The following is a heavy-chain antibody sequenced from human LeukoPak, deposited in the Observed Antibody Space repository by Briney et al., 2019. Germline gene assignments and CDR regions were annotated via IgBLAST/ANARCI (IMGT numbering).Heavy chain of an antibody. V-gene: IGHV3-30-3*01. CDR2: ISYDGSKK. J-gene: IGHJ5*02. Sequence: GGSLRLSCAASGFTFSSYAMHWVRQAPGKGLEGVAVISYDGSKKYYADSVKGRFTISRDNSKNTLYLQMNSLRAEDTAVYYCARGYSSGRTDWFDPWGQGTLVTVSS. CDR3: ARGYSSGRTDWFDP. D-gene: IGHD6-19*01. CDR1: GFTFSSYA.